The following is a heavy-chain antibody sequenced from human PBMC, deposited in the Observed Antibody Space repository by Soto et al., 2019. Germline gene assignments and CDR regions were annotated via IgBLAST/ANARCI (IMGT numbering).Heavy chain of an antibody. J-gene: IGHJ4*02. V-gene: IGHV3-30-3*01. CDR1: GFTFSSYA. CDR3: ARDRVVVLIAAIRYYFND. CDR2: ISYDGSNK. Sequence: QVQLVESGGGVVQPGRSLRLSCAASGFTFSSYAMHWVRQAPGKGLEWVAVISYDGSNKYYADSVKGRFTISRDNSKNTLYLQMNSLRAVDTAVYYCARDRVVVLIAAIRYYFNDWGQGTLVTVSS. D-gene: IGHD2-15*01.